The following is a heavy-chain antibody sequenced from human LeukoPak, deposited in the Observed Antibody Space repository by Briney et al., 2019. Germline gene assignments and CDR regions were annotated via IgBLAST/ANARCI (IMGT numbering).Heavy chain of an antibody. CDR2: ISAYNGNT. D-gene: IGHD4-17*01. J-gene: IGHJ4*02. CDR1: GYTFTSYG. Sequence: ASVKVSCKASGYTFTSYGISWVRQAPGQGLEWMGWISAYNGNTNYAQEFQGRVTMTTDTSTSTAYMELRSLRSDDTAVYYCARARDHDYNDYFFDYWGQGTLVTVSS. CDR3: ARARDHDYNDYFFDY. V-gene: IGHV1-18*01.